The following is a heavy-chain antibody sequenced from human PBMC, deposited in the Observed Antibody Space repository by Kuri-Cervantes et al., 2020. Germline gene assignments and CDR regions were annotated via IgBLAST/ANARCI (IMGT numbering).Heavy chain of an antibody. D-gene: IGHD1-26*01. CDR1: GGSFSGYY. Sequence: SQTLSLTCAVYGGSFSGYYWSWIRQPPGKGLEWIGEINHSGSTNYNPSLKGRVIISVDTSKNQFSLKLSSVTVADTAVYYCARGRSSRGRAGIVWWHYWGQGTLVTVSS. CDR3: ARGRSSRGRAGIVWWHY. J-gene: IGHJ4*02. CDR2: INHSGST. V-gene: IGHV4-34*01.